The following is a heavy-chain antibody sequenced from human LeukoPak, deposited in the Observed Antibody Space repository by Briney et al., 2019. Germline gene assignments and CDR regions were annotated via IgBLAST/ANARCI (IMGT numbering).Heavy chain of an antibody. J-gene: IGHJ3*02. Sequence: SETLSLTCTVSGCSISSYYWSWIRQPPGKGLEWIWYIYYSGSTNYNPSLKSRVTISVETSKNQFSLKLSSVTAADTAVYYCAREGGYDILTGYYHDAFDIWGQGTMVTVSS. CDR3: AREGGYDILTGYYHDAFDI. D-gene: IGHD3-9*01. CDR2: IYYSGST. CDR1: GCSISSYY. V-gene: IGHV4-59*01.